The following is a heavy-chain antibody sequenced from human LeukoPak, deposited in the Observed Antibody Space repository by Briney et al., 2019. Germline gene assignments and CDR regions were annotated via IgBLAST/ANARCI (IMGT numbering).Heavy chain of an antibody. CDR3: ARHGCTKAEPGTFCVFAS. CDR2: IYSGDCDI. Sequence: GAALETCLQGAGGGFTSDWIGWGRRMPGEGGGGGGIIYSGDCDIKYSPSFESQVTISDDKSNNNYYLQRSSVKASDTAMYYCARHGCTKAEPGTFCVFASWGPGTLVTVS. V-gene: IGHV5-51*01. D-gene: IGHD6-13*01. J-gene: IGHJ4*02. CDR1: GGGFTSDW.